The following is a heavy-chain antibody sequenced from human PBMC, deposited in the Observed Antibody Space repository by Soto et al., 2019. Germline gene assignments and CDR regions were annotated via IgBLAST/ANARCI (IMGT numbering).Heavy chain of an antibody. J-gene: IGHJ6*02. D-gene: IGHD2-2*01. CDR3: ASKCCSSTRDYYYYYGMDV. CDR1: GGTFSSYA. CDR2: IIPIFGTA. Sequence: ASVKVSCKASGGTFSSYAISWVRQAPGQGLEWMGGIIPIFGTANYAQKFQGRVTITADKSTSTAYMELSSLRSEDTAVYYCASKCCSSTRDYYYYYGMDVWGQGTTVTVSS. V-gene: IGHV1-69*06.